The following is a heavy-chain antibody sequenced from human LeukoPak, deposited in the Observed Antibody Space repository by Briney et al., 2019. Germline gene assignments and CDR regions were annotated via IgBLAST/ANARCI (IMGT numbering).Heavy chain of an antibody. V-gene: IGHV4-59*08. D-gene: IGHD6-13*01. CDR3: ARLPYSSSPHFDL. CDR1: GGSISSYY. Sequence: SETLSLTCTVSGGSISSYYWSWIRQPPGKGLEWIGHIYYSGSTNYNPSLKSRVTISVDTSKNQFSLKLSSVTAADTAVYYCARLPYSSSPHFDLWGRGTLVTVSS. J-gene: IGHJ2*01. CDR2: IYYSGST.